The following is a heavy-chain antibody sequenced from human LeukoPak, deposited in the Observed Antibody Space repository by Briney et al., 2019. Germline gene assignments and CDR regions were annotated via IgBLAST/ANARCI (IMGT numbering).Heavy chain of an antibody. J-gene: IGHJ4*02. Sequence: SETLSLTCTGSGGSASSRSYYWSWIRQPPGKGLEWIGYIYYSGSTNHNPSLESRVTLSADTSKNQFSLKLTSVTAADTAVYYCAGGTEAGLAYWGQGTLVTVSS. CDR1: GGSASSRSYY. V-gene: IGHV4-61*01. CDR3: AGGTEAGLAY. CDR2: IYYSGST. D-gene: IGHD6-19*01.